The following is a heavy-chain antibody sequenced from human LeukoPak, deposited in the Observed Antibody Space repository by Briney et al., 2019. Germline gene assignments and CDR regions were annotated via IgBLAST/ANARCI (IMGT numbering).Heavy chain of an antibody. CDR2: INSDGSTI. CDR1: GFTFSSNW. D-gene: IGHD6-19*01. J-gene: IGHJ5*02. CDR3: ANMAVPA. V-gene: IGHV3-74*01. Sequence: GGSLRLSCAASGFTFSSNWMNWVRQAPGKGLVWVSHINSDGSTITYADSVKGRFTIPRDNAKNTLYLQMSSLRAEDTAVYYCANMAVPALGQGTLVTVSS.